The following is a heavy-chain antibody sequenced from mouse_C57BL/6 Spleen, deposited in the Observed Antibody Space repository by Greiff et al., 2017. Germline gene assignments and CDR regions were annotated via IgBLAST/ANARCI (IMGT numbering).Heavy chain of an antibody. CDR3: AREGSSYVPFAY. D-gene: IGHD1-1*01. V-gene: IGHV5-4*01. J-gene: IGHJ3*01. Sequence: EVQLVESGGGLVKPGGSLKLSCAASGFTFSSYAMSWVRQTPEKRLEWVATISDGGSYTYYQDNVKGRFTISRDNAKNKLYLQMSHLKSEDTAMYYCAREGSSYVPFAYWGQGTLVTVAA. CDR1: GFTFSSYA. CDR2: ISDGGSYT.